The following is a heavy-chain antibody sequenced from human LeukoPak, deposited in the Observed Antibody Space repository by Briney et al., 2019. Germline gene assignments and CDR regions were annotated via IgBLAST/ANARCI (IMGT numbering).Heavy chain of an antibody. J-gene: IGHJ4*02. CDR1: GFTFSVSA. CDR3: ARDPGYSYGYDY. Sequence: GGSLRLSCAASGFTFSVSALHWVRQASGKGLEWVGRIRSTANGYATAYAASVKGRFTTSRDDSKNTAYLQMDSLRAEDMAVYYCARDPGYSYGYDYWGQGTLVIVSS. CDR2: IRSTANGYAT. D-gene: IGHD5-18*01. V-gene: IGHV3-73*01.